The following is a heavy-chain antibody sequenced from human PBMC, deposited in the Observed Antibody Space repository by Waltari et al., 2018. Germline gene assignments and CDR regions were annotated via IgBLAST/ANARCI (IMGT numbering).Heavy chain of an antibody. D-gene: IGHD6-19*01. CDR3: AKVRDAGNTKSPGCDY. CDR2: IVGNGGAT. Sequence: EVQLLESGGGLVQPGGSLRLSCAASGFTFSNHAMSWVRQAAGKGLEWVSTIVGNGGATYYADSVKGRFTISRDNSKNTLYLQLNILRAEDTALYYCAKVRDAGNTKSPGCDYWGQGTLVTVSS. CDR1: GFTFSNHA. J-gene: IGHJ4*02. V-gene: IGHV3-23*01.